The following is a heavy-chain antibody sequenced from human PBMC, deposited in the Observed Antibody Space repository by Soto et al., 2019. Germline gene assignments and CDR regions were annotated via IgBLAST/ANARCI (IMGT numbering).Heavy chain of an antibody. D-gene: IGHD4-17*01. CDR2: IYYSGST. CDR3: SRGYGDTNCQCNTFDS. J-gene: IGHJ3*02. CDR1: GGSISSGDYY. Sequence: ASETLSLTCTVSGGSISSGDYYWSWIRQPPGKGREWNGYIYYSGSTYYYPSLKSRVTISVDTSKNQFSLKLSSVASADTAVYYCSRGYGDTNCQCNTFDSWGQGTMVTVSS. V-gene: IGHV4-30-4*02.